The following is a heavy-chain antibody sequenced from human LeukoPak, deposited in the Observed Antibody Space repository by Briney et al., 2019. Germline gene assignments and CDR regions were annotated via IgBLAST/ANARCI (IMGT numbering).Heavy chain of an antibody. Sequence: PSETLSLTCTVSGGSISSGSYYWSWIRQPAGKGLEWIGRIYTSGSTNYNPSLKSRVTISVDTSKNQFSLKLSSVTAADTAVYYCARVNCTNGVCYNSRGWFDPWGQGTLVTVSS. D-gene: IGHD2-8*01. V-gene: IGHV4-61*02. CDR3: ARVNCTNGVCYNSRGWFDP. J-gene: IGHJ5*02. CDR1: GGSISSGSYY. CDR2: IYTSGST.